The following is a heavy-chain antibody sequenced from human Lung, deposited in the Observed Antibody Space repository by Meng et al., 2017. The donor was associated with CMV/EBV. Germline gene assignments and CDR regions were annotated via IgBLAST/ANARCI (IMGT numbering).Heavy chain of an antibody. J-gene: IGHJ5*02. Sequence: SVKVSCKASGGTFSSYAISWVRQAPGQGLEWMGGIIPILGIANYAQKFQGRVTITADKSTSTAYMELSRLRSEDTAVYYCARGGTVVPAAIRGRGWFDPWGQGXLVTVSS. CDR3: ARGGTVVPAAIRGRGWFDP. D-gene: IGHD2-2*02. CDR1: GGTFSSYA. V-gene: IGHV1-69*10. CDR2: IIPILGIA.